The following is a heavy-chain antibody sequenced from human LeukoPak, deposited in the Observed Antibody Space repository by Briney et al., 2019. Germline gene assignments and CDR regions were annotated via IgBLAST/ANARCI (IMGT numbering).Heavy chain of an antibody. J-gene: IGHJ6*02. D-gene: IGHD3-10*01. CDR3: ARVTYYYGSGSPGPYYGMDV. V-gene: IGHV4-59*01. CDR1: GGSISSYY. Sequence: SETLSLTCAVYGGSISSYYWSWIRQPPGKGLEWSGYIYYSGSTNYNPSLKSRVTISVDTSKIQFSLKLSSVTAADTAVYYCARVTYYYGSGSPGPYYGMDVWGQGTTVTVSS. CDR2: IYYSGST.